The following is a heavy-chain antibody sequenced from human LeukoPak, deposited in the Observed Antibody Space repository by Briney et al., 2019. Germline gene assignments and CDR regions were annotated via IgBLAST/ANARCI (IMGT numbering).Heavy chain of an antibody. Sequence: SETLPLTCAVYGGSFSGYYWSWIRQPPGKGLEWIGEINHSGSTNYNPSLKSRVTISVDTSKNQFSLKLSSVTAADTAVYYCARGGYGDYYYYGMDVWGKGTTVTVSS. D-gene: IGHD4-17*01. J-gene: IGHJ6*04. CDR3: ARGGYGDYYYYGMDV. V-gene: IGHV4-34*01. CDR1: GGSFSGYY. CDR2: INHSGST.